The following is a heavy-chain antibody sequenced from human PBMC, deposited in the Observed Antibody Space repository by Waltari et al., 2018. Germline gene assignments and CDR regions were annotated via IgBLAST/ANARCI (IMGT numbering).Heavy chain of an antibody. CDR3: VAVTTRGWFDP. J-gene: IGHJ5*02. CDR2: NYHSRST. CDR1: GGSISSSTW. D-gene: IGHD5-18*01. V-gene: IGHV4-4*02. Sequence: QVQLQESGPGLVKPSGTLSLTCAVSGGSISSSTWWSWVRQPPGKGLEWSGENYHSRSTNYNPSLKSRVTISVDKSKNQFSLKLSSVTAADTAVYYCVAVTTRGWFDPWGQGTLVTVSS.